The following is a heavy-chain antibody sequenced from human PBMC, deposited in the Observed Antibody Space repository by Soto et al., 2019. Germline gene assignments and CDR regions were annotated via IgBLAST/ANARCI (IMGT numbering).Heavy chain of an antibody. CDR2: IFYSGGT. V-gene: IGHV4-59*01. CDR3: AVVDSGDDYSHYYYYYYMDV. J-gene: IGHJ6*03. Sequence: QVPLQESGPGLVKPSETLSLTCSVSGVSITTYYWSWIRQPPGKGLEWIGYIFYSGGTNYNPSLMILVTIAVDTSKNLLARLLSSVTAADTAVYYCAVVDSGDDYSHYYYYYYMDVWGKGTTITVS. CDR1: GVSITTYY. D-gene: IGHD5-12*01.